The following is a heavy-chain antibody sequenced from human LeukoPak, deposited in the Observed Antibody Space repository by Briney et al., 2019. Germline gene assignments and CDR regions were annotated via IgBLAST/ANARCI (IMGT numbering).Heavy chain of an antibody. D-gene: IGHD3-10*01. CDR3: AGEAGFYWDSDSFDY. CDR2: ISAYNGQT. Sequence: ASVKVSCTASGYTFTTSGISWVRQSPGHGLEWLGWISAYNGQTNYAQKVQGRVTMTTDTSTKTAYMELRSLRSDDTAVYYCAGEAGFYWDSDSFDYWGQGTQVTVSS. V-gene: IGHV1-18*01. CDR1: GYTFTTSG. J-gene: IGHJ4*02.